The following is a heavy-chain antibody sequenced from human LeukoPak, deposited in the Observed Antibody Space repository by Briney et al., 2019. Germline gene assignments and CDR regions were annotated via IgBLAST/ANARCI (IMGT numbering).Heavy chain of an antibody. CDR3: ASNYYGSGSLDY. J-gene: IGHJ4*02. V-gene: IGHV4-59*08. CDR2: IYYSGST. CDR1: GGSISSYY. D-gene: IGHD3-10*01. Sequence: SQTLSLTCTVSGGSISSYYWSWIRQPPGKGLEWIGYIYYSGSTNYNPSLKSRVTISVDTSKNQFSLKVSSVTAADTAVYYCASNYYGSGSLDYWGQGNLVTVSS.